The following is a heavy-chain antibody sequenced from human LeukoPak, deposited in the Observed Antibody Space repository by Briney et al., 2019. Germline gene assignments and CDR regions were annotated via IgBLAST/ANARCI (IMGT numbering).Heavy chain of an antibody. D-gene: IGHD6-13*01. CDR1: GGTLTSYA. CDR3: ARVNSSSWYYFDY. CDR2: IIPSFGRG. Sequence: ASVKVSCKASGGTLTSYAIGWVRQAPGQGLEWMGGIIPSFGRGNYAQKFQGRLTITADESTSTAYMELSSLRSEDTAVYYCARVNSSSWYYFDYWGQGTLVTVSS. V-gene: IGHV1-69*13. J-gene: IGHJ4*02.